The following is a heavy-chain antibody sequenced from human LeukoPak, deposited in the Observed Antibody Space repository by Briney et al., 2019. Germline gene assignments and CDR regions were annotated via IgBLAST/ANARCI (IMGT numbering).Heavy chain of an antibody. Sequence: PSETLSLTCTVSGGSISSGDYYWSWIRQPPGKGLEWIGYIYYSGSTYYNPSLKSRVTISVDTSKNQFSLKLSSVTAADTAVYYCARDLGEVGWPGLDHWGQGTLVTVSS. CDR1: GGSISSGDYY. D-gene: IGHD3-10*01. V-gene: IGHV4-30-4*08. CDR2: IYYSGST. CDR3: ARDLGEVGWPGLDH. J-gene: IGHJ4*02.